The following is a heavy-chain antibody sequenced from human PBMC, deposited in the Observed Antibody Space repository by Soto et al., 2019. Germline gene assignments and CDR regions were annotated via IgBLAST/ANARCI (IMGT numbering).Heavy chain of an antibody. Sequence: SGTPSPPRCVPCDPLRSRYSYLVLIRQPPGKGLEWIGYINSSGRTYYNPFLKSRVSISIDTSKNQFSLRLTSVTVADTAVYFCARFSTLGKDYGVDVWGQGTTVTV. CDR2: INSSGRT. J-gene: IGHJ6*02. V-gene: IGHV4-30-4*01. CDR1: CDPLRSRYSY. CDR3: ARFSTLGKDYGVDV. D-gene: IGHD2-2*01.